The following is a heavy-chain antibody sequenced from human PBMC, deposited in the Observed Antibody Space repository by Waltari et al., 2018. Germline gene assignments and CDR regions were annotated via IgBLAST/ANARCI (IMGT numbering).Heavy chain of an antibody. CDR1: GGTFSSYT. V-gene: IGHV1-69*02. J-gene: IGHJ5*02. Sequence: QVQLVQSGAEVKKPGSSVKVSCKASGGTFSSYTISWVRQAPGQGLEWMGRIIPILGIANYAQKFQGRVTITADKSTSTAYMELSSLRSEDTAVYYCARTQRITIFGVVIFGWFDPWGQGTLVTVSS. CDR2: IIPILGIA. CDR3: ARTQRITIFGVVIFGWFDP. D-gene: IGHD3-3*01.